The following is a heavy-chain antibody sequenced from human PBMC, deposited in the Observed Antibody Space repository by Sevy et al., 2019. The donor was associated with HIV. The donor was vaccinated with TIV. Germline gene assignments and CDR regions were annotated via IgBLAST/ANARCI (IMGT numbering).Heavy chain of an antibody. J-gene: IGHJ4*02. CDR1: EFTFSAYW. V-gene: IGHV3-7*01. D-gene: IGHD2-21*01. CDR2: IKQDGSEK. Sequence: GGSLRLSCAASEFTFSAYWMTWIRQAPGKGLEWVANIKQDGSEKYYGDSVKGRFTISRDNAKNSLYLQMNSLRVEDTAVYYCAGGVALDYWGQGTLVTVSS. CDR3: AGGVALDY.